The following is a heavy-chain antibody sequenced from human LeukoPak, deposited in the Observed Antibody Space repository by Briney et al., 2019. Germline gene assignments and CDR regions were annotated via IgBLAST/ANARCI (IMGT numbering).Heavy chain of an antibody. V-gene: IGHV4-59*01. Sequence: SETLSLTCTVSGGSISSYYWSWIRQPPGKGLEWIGYIYYSGSTNYNPSLKSRVTISVDTSKNQFSLKLSSVTAADTAVYYCAREIDFPENPLSLSGMDVWGKGTTVTVSS. CDR1: GGSISSYY. D-gene: IGHD3-16*02. CDR2: IYYSGST. CDR3: AREIDFPENPLSLSGMDV. J-gene: IGHJ6*03.